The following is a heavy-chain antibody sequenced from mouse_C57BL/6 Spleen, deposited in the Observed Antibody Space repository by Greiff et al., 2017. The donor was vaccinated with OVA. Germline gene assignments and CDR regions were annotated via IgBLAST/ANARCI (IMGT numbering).Heavy chain of an antibody. J-gene: IGHJ1*03. V-gene: IGHV14-1*01. CDR3: TTVRTTVVGGDWYFDV. Sequence: EVQLQQSGAELVRPGASVKLSCTASGFNIKDYYMHWVKQRPEQGLEWIGRIDPEDGDTEYAPKFQGKATMTADTSSNTAYLQLSSLTSEDTAVYYCTTVRTTVVGGDWYFDVWGTGTTVTVSS. D-gene: IGHD1-1*01. CDR1: GFNIKDYY. CDR2: IDPEDGDT.